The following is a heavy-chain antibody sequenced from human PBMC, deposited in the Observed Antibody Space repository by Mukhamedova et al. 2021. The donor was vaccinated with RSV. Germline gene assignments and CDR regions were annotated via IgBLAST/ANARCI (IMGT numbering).Heavy chain of an antibody. CDR2: LNRDGTST. D-gene: IGHD3-10*01. CDR3: AREFDGSVFDI. J-gene: IGHJ3*02. Sequence: RLNRDGTSTTYADSVKGRLTSSRDNAKSTLYLQMSSLRPEDTAVYYCAREFDGSVFDIWGQGTMVTVSS. V-gene: IGHV3-74*01.